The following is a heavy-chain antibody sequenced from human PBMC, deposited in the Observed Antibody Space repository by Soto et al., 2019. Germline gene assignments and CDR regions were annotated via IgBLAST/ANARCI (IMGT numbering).Heavy chain of an antibody. V-gene: IGHV1-3*01. CDR2: INAGNGNT. D-gene: IGHD3-22*01. CDR1: GYTFTSYA. J-gene: IGHJ4*02. Sequence: GASVKVSCKASGYTFTSYAMHWVRQAPGQRLEWMGWINAGNGNTKYSQKFQGRVTITRDTSASTAYMELSSLRSEDTAVYYCARDFRSYYYDSSGYDYWGQGTLVTVSS. CDR3: ARDFRSYYYDSSGYDY.